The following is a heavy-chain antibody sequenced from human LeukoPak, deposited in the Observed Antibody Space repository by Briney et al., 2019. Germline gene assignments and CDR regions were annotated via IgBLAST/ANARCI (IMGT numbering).Heavy chain of an antibody. CDR3: AGDFRGVPSHGMGV. Sequence: GGSLRLSCAASGFTFSSSWMHWVRQAPGKGLVWVSRINTDGSSTTYADSVKGRFTISRDNAKNTLYLQMNSLRAEDTAVYYCAGDFRGVPSHGMGVWGQGTTVTVSS. J-gene: IGHJ6*02. D-gene: IGHD3-10*01. V-gene: IGHV3-74*03. CDR1: GFTFSSSW. CDR2: INTDGSST.